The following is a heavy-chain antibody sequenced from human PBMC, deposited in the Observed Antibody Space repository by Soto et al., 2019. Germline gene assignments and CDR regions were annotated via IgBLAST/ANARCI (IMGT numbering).Heavy chain of an antibody. CDR2: IYYSGST. CDR3: ARVTAPGAFDI. V-gene: IGHV4-30-4*01. J-gene: IGHJ3*02. D-gene: IGHD2-21*02. Sequence: PSETLSLTCTVSGGSISSGDYYWSWIRQPPGKGLEWIGYIYYSGSTYYNPSLKSRVTISVDTSKNQFSLKLSSVTAADTAVYYCARVTAPGAFDIWGQGTMVTVSS. CDR1: GGSISSGDYY.